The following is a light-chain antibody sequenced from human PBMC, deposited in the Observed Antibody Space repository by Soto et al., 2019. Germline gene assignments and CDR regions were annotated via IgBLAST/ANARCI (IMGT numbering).Light chain of an antibody. CDR1: SSDVGAYDY. CDR3: SSFAGSNNFPYV. Sequence: QPALTQPPSASGSPGQSVTISCTGTSSDVGAYDYVSWYQQHPGKAPKLMIYEINKRPSGVPDRFSGSKSGNTASLTVSGLQAEDEAGYYCSSFAGSNNFPYVFGTGTKVTVL. V-gene: IGLV2-8*01. J-gene: IGLJ1*01. CDR2: EIN.